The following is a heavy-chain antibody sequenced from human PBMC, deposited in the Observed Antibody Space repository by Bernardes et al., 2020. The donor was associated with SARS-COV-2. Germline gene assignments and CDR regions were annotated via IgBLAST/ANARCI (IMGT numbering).Heavy chain of an antibody. D-gene: IGHD3-3*01. J-gene: IGHJ5*01. Sequence: WGTLRLSCAASGFTFSTYSMNWVRQAPGKGLEWVSYISSSGDIIYYADSVKGRFTISRNDAKNSLYLQMSSMRAEDTAVYYCARGRFLIPWGQGTLVIVSS. CDR1: GFTFSTYS. CDR2: ISSSGDII. V-gene: IGHV3-48*01. CDR3: ARGRFLIP.